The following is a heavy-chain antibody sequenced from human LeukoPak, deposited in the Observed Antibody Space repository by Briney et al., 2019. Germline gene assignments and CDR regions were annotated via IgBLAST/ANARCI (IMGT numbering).Heavy chain of an antibody. J-gene: IGHJ4*02. CDR2: ISSSSSYI. Sequence: PGGSLRLSCAASGFTFSSYSMNWVRQAPGKGLEWVSSISSSSSYIYYADSVKGRFTISRDNAKNSLYLQMNSLRAEDTAVYYCAKGASIAARPNDYWGQGTLVTVSS. CDR1: GFTFSSYS. V-gene: IGHV3-21*01. CDR3: AKGASIAARPNDY. D-gene: IGHD6-6*01.